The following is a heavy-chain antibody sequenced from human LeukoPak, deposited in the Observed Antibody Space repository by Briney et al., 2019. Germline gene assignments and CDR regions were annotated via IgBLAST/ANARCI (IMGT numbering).Heavy chain of an antibody. Sequence: ASVKVSCKASGYTFTSYGISWVRQDPGQGLEWIAWISAYNGNTNYAQKLQGRVTMTTDTSTSIVYMELRSLRSDVTAVYYCAKDYGYDSSGYSLLYFDYWGQGTLVTVSS. CDR2: ISAYNGNT. CDR1: GYTFTSYG. V-gene: IGHV1-18*04. J-gene: IGHJ4*02. CDR3: AKDYGYDSSGYSLLYFDY. D-gene: IGHD3-22*01.